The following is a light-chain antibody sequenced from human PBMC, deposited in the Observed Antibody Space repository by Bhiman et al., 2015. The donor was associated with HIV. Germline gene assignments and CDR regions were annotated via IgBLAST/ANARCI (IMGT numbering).Light chain of an antibody. CDR3: GTWDSSLSAEV. CDR1: SSNIGSKY. CDR2: RNN. V-gene: IGLV1-51*02. Sequence: QPVLTQPPSASGTPGQRVTISCSGSSSNIGSKYVYWYQQLPGTAPKLLIYRNNKRPSGIPDRFSGSKSGTSATLGITGLQTGDEADYYCGTWDSSLSAEVFGGGTKLTVL. J-gene: IGLJ3*02.